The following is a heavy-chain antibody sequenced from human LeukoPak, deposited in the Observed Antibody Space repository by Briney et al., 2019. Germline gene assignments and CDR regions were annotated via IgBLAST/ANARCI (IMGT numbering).Heavy chain of an antibody. V-gene: IGHV3-9*01. Sequence: GRSLRLSCAASGFTFDDYAMHWVRQAPGKGLEWVSGISWNSGSIGYVDSVKGRFTISRDNAKNSLYLQLNSLRAEDTAVYYCARDQYYYGSGNYYDAFDIWGQGTMVTVSS. CDR3: ARDQYYYGSGNYYDAFDI. J-gene: IGHJ3*02. CDR2: ISWNSGSI. CDR1: GFTFDDYA. D-gene: IGHD3-10*01.